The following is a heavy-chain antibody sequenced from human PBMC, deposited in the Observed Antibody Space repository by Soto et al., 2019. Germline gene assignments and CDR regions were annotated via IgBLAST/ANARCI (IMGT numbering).Heavy chain of an antibody. CDR2: IYWDDDK. Sequence: QITLKESGPPLVKPTQTLTLTCTFSGFSLSTSGVSVGWIRQPPGKALEWLALIYWDDDKRYSPSLKGRLTITKDTSKNQVVLTVTNMDLVDTATYYCAHRESNTAMIRDRGGWFDPWGQGALVTVSS. V-gene: IGHV2-5*02. CDR3: AHRESNTAMIRDRGGWFDP. J-gene: IGHJ5*02. CDR1: GFSLSTSGVS. D-gene: IGHD5-18*01.